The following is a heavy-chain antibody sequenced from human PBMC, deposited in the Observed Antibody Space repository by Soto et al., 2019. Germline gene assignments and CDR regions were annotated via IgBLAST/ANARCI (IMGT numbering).Heavy chain of an antibody. CDR1: GFTFSAFS. CDR2: INEDSTYI. J-gene: IGHJ6*03. V-gene: IGHV3-21*01. CDR3: VRDFGRYFRSGYMDG. D-gene: IGHD3-10*02. Sequence: EVRLVESGGGLVKPGGSLRLSCAASGFTFSAFSMNWVRQAPGKGLEWLSSINEDSTYIYYGDSLRGRSTISRDNAKESLYLQIGRLRAEDTAVYYCVRDFGRYFRSGYMDGWGDGAAVIVS.